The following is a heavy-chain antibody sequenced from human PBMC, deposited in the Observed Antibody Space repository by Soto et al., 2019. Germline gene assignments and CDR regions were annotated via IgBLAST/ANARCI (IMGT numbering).Heavy chain of an antibody. D-gene: IGHD3-22*01. Sequence: SETLSLTCTVSGGSISSGGYYWSWIRQHPGKGLEWIGYIYYSGSTYYNPSLKSRVTISVDTSKNQFSLKLSSVTAADTAVYYCARDGPSNYYDSSGYYYGSIDYWGQGTLVTVSS. CDR2: IYYSGST. CDR3: ARDGPSNYYDSSGYYYGSIDY. CDR1: GGSISSGGYY. J-gene: IGHJ4*02. V-gene: IGHV4-31*03.